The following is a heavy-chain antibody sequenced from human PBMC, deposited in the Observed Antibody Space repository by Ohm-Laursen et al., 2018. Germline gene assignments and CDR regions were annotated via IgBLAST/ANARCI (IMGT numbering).Heavy chain of an antibody. J-gene: IGHJ3*02. Sequence: TQTLTLTCTFSGFSLSTGGMCVTWIRQPPGKALEWLARIDWDDDKFYRTTLKTRLTISKDTSKNQVVLTMTNMDPVDTATYYCARMPTFYGFDMWGRGTMVTVSS. D-gene: IGHD2/OR15-2a*01. CDR1: GFSLSTGGMC. V-gene: IGHV2-70*16. CDR3: ARMPTFYGFDM. CDR2: IDWDDDK.